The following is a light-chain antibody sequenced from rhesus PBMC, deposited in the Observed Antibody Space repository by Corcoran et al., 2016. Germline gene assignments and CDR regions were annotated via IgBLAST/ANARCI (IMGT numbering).Light chain of an antibody. J-gene: IGKJ1*01. CDR1: QGISKY. V-gene: IGKV1-33*02. Sequence: DIQMTQSPSSLSASVGDTVTITCQASQGISKYLAWYQQKPGKAPKLLIDDASNLQTGVPSRFSGIGSRTEFTLIISSLQPEDFATYYCQQHNSYPRTFGQGTKVEIK. CDR2: DAS. CDR3: QQHNSYPRT.